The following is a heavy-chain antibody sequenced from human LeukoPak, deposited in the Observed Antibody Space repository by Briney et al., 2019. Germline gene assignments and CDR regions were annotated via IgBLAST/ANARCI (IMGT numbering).Heavy chain of an antibody. CDR2: ISNSGSTI. D-gene: IGHD6-6*01. J-gene: IGHJ4*02. V-gene: IGHV3-48*03. CDR1: GFTFSSYE. Sequence: GGSLRLSCEASGFTFSSYEMNWVRQAPGKGLEWVSYISNSGSTIYYADSVKGRFTISRDNAKNTLYLQMNRLRAEDTDVYYCAREDRDSSSLDYWGQGTLVTVSS. CDR3: AREDRDSSSLDY.